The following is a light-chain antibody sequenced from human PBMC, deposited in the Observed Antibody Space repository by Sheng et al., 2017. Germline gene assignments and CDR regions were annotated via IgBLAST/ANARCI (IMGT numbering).Light chain of an antibody. J-gene: IGKJ3*01. CDR1: QSITNF. Sequence: DIQMTQSPSSLSASVGERVSITCRASQSITNFLNWYQQKPGKAPNLLIYGASSLQSGVPSRFSGSGSGTDFTLTISSLQPEDFATYYCQQSYTTPRTFGPWDQSGYQT. CDR2: GAS. CDR3: QQSYTTPRT. V-gene: IGKV1-39*01.